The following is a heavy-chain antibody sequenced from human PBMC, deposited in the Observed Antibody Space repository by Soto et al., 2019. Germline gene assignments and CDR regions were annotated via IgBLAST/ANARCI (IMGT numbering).Heavy chain of an antibody. CDR3: TTGYYYDSSAYPYY. J-gene: IGHJ4*02. D-gene: IGHD3-22*01. CDR2: IKSKTDGGTT. CDR1: GFTFSNAW. Sequence: GGSLRLSCATSGFTFSNAWMNWVRQAPGKGLEWVGRIKSKTDGGTTDYAAPVKGRFTISRDDSKKTFYLQMNSLRTEDTAVYFCTTGYYYDSSAYPYYWGQGTLVTVSS. V-gene: IGHV3-15*01.